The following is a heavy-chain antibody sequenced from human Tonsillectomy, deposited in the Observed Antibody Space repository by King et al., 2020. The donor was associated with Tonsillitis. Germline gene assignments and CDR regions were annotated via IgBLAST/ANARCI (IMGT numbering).Heavy chain of an antibody. CDR3: ARGQQWLLKD. CDR2: ISREGDST. J-gene: IGHJ4*02. V-gene: IGHV3-43*02. D-gene: IGHD6-19*01. CDR1: GFTFEDYA. Sequence: QLVQSGGGLVQPGGSLRLSCAASGFTFEDYAMHWVRQVPGKGLELVSLISREGDSTYYADSVKGRITISRDNNKNSLHLQLNSLRTEDTALYYCARGQQWLLKDWGQGTLVTVSS.